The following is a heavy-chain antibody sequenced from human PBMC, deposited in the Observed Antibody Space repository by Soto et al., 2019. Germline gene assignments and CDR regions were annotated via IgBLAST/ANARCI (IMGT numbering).Heavy chain of an antibody. CDR3: ARVRAVAGIFYDY. CDR2: IWYDGSNK. V-gene: IGHV3-33*01. Sequence: QVQLVESGGGVVQPGRSLRLSCAASGFTFSSYGMHWVRQAPGKGLEWVAVIWYDGSNKYYADSVKGRFTISRDNSKNTLYLQINSLTAEDTAVYYCARVRAVAGIFYDYWGQGTLVTVSS. CDR1: GFTFSSYG. D-gene: IGHD6-19*01. J-gene: IGHJ4*02.